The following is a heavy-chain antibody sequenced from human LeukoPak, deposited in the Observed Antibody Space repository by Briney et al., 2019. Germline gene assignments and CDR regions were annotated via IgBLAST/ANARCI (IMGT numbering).Heavy chain of an antibody. CDR3: AKPISGGLEVTAHCFHP. V-gene: IGHV3-23*01. J-gene: IGHJ5*01. Sequence: GRSTRLSCAASGFALSFYAMRWLSQPPEKGLEWVSTINANRGNTSHAASVRGRFTISRDPSKNTLYLQVNTLRADEPATYFCAKPISGGLEVTAHCFHPWGQGTLVVVSS. CDR1: GFALSFYA. D-gene: IGHD2-21*02. CDR2: INANRGNT.